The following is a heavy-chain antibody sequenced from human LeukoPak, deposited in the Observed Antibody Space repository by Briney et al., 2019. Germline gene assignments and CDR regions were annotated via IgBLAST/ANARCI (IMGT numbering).Heavy chain of an antibody. J-gene: IGHJ6*03. V-gene: IGHV7-4-1*02. Sequence: ASVKVSCKASGYTFTSYAMNWVRQAPGQGLEWMGWINTNTGNPTYAQGFTGRFVFSLDTSVSTAYLQISSLKAEDTAVYYCARDLLYCSSTSCYAEHMDVWGKGTTVTVSS. CDR1: GYTFTSYA. CDR2: INTNTGNP. D-gene: IGHD2-2*01. CDR3: ARDLLYCSSTSCYAEHMDV.